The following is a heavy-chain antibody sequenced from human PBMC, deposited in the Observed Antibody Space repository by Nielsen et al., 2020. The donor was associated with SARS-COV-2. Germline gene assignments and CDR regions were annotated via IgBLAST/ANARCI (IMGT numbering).Heavy chain of an antibody. CDR1: GYTFTGYY. D-gene: IGHD6-13*01. Sequence: ASVKVSCKASGYTFTGYYMHWVRQAPGQGLEWMGWISAYNGNTNYAQKLQGRVTMTTDTSTSTAYMELRSLRSDDTAVYYCARRYSSSWYPFDYWGQGTLVTVSS. J-gene: IGHJ4*02. V-gene: IGHV1-18*04. CDR3: ARRYSSSWYPFDY. CDR2: ISAYNGNT.